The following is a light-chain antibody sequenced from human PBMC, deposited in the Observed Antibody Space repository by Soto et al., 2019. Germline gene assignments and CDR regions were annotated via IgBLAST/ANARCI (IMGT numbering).Light chain of an antibody. CDR1: SSDVGGYNY. Sequence: QSALTQPASVSGSLGQSITISCTGTSSDVGGYNYVSWYQQHPGKAPKLMIYDVINRPSGVSNRFSGSKSGNSASLTISGLQAEDEADYYCSSYTSSSTYVVFGGGTQLTVL. J-gene: IGLJ2*01. V-gene: IGLV2-14*03. CDR2: DVI. CDR3: SSYTSSSTYVV.